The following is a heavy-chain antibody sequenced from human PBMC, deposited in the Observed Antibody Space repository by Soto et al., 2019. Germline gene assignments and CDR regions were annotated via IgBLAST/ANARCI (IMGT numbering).Heavy chain of an antibody. V-gene: IGHV4-39*01. CDR2: IYYSGST. J-gene: IGHJ4*02. CDR1: GGSISSSSYY. D-gene: IGHD3-9*01. CDR3: ARGVLRYFDWLLSPGFDY. Sequence: SETLSLTCTVSGGSISSSSYYWGWIRQPPGKGLEWIGSIYYSGSTYYNPSLKSRVTISVDTSKNQFSLKLSSVTAADTAVYYCARGVLRYFDWLLSPGFDYWGQGTLVTVSS.